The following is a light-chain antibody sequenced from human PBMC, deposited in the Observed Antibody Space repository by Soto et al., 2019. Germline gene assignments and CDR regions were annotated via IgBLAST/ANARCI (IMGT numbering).Light chain of an antibody. CDR3: QQYYSNPPMFT. CDR2: WAS. Sequence: DIVMTQSPDSLAVSLGERATINCKSSQSVLYSSNNKNYLAWYQQKPGQPPKLLIYWASIRESGVPDRFSGSGSGTDFTLTISSLQAEDVAVYYCQQYYSNPPMFTVGQGTKLEIK. J-gene: IGKJ2*01. CDR1: QSVLYSSNNKNY. V-gene: IGKV4-1*01.